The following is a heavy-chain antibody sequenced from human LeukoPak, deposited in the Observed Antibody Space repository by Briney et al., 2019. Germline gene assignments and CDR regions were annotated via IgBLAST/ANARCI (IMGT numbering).Heavy chain of an antibody. CDR3: ARAGSSWYRGFDP. CDR2: ISAYNGNT. D-gene: IGHD6-13*01. J-gene: IGHJ5*02. CDR1: GYTFTTYA. V-gene: IGHV1-18*01. Sequence: ASVKVSCKGSGYTFTTYAISWVRQAPGHGLEWMGWISAYNGNTNYAQKLQGRVTMTTDTSTSTAYMELRSLRSDDTAVYYCARAGSSWYRGFDPWGQGTLVTVSS.